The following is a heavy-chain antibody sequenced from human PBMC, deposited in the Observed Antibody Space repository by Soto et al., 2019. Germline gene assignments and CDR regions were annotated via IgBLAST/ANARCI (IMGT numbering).Heavy chain of an antibody. Sequence: PGGSLRLSCAASGFTFSSYAMSWVRQAPGKGLEWVSAISGSGGSTYYADSVKGRFTISRDNSKNTLYLQMNSLRAEDTAVYYCENQGSSGWSPFDYWGQGTLVTVSS. CDR3: ENQGSSGWSPFDY. J-gene: IGHJ4*02. CDR1: GFTFSSYA. CDR2: ISGSGGST. V-gene: IGHV3-23*01. D-gene: IGHD6-19*01.